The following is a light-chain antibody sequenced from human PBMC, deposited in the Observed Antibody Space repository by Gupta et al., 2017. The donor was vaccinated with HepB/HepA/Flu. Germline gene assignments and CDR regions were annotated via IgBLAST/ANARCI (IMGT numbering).Light chain of an antibody. J-gene: IGKJ1*01. Sequence: QMTQSPSSLSASVGDKVTITCQASQDIVNYLNWYQQKAGKAPKLLIYDASYLNVGVPSRFSGSGYGTKFTFTSSSLQPEDIAKYYREQDDDLQTFGQGTKVEI. CDR2: DAS. CDR3: EQDDDLQT. V-gene: IGKV1-33*01. CDR1: QDIVNY.